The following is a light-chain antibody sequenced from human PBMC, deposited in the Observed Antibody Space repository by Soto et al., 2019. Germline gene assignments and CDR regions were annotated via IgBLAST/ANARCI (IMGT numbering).Light chain of an antibody. J-gene: IGLJ2*01. CDR1: SSDIGRYSY. V-gene: IGLV2-14*01. CDR2: EVS. Sequence: QSVLTQPASVSGSPGQSIAISCTGTSSDIGRYSYVSWYQQHPGKAPKLIIYEVSYRPSGVSTRFSGSKSDNTASLTISGLQAEDEADYCCSSYSTTSSPHVLFGGGTKVTVL. CDR3: SSYSTTSSPHVL.